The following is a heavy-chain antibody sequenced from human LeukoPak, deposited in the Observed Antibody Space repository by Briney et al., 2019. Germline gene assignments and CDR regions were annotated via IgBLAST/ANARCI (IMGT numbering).Heavy chain of an antibody. CDR1: GGSISSYY. CDR3: ARPRSGCSSTSCYHHFDY. J-gene: IGHJ4*02. Sequence: SETLSLTCTVSGGSISSYYWSWIRQPPGKGLEWIGYIYYSGSTNYNPSLKSRVTISVDTSKNQFSLKLSSVTAADTAVYYCARPRSGCSSTSCYHHFDYWGQGTLVTVSS. V-gene: IGHV4-59*08. CDR2: IYYSGST. D-gene: IGHD2-2*01.